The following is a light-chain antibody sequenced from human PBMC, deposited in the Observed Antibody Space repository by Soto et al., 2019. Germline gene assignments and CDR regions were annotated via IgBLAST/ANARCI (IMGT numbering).Light chain of an antibody. CDR3: SSYTSSGTLEV. V-gene: IGLV2-14*01. CDR2: EVR. Sequence: QSVLTQPASVSGSPGQSITISCTGTRSDVGGYNFVSWYQQFPGKAPKLMIYEVRNRPSGISNRFSGSKSGNTASLTISGLQAEDEADYYCSSYTSSGTLEVFGTGTKLTVL. CDR1: RSDVGGYNF. J-gene: IGLJ1*01.